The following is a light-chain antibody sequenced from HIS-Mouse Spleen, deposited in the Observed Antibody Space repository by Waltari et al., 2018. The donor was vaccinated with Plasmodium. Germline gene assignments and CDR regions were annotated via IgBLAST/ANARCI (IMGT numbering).Light chain of an antibody. CDR2: GAS. Sequence: DIVLTQSPGTLSLSPGERATLSCRASQSVSSSYLALYQQKPGQAPRLLIYGASSRATGIPDRFSGSGSGTDFTLTISRLEPEEFAVYYCQQYGSSYTFGQGTKLEIK. CDR1: QSVSSSY. CDR3: QQYGSSYT. J-gene: IGKJ2*01. V-gene: IGKV3-20*01.